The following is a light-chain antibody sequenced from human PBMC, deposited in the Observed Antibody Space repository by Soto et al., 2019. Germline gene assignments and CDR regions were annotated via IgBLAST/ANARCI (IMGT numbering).Light chain of an antibody. CDR2: KAS. V-gene: IGKV1-5*03. J-gene: IGKJ1*01. Sequence: DIHMTQSPSTLSASVGYRVTITCRASQSISSWLAWYQQKPGKAPKLLIYKASTLKSGVPSRFRGSGSGTEFTLTISSLQPDDFAPYYCQHYNSSSEAFGQGTKVDIK. CDR3: QHYNSSSEA. CDR1: QSISSW.